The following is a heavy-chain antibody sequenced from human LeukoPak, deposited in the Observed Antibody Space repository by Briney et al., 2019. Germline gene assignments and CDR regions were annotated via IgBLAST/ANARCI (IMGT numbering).Heavy chain of an antibody. J-gene: IGHJ4*02. D-gene: IGHD4-17*01. Sequence: SETLSLTCTVSGGSISSGDYYWSWIRQPPGKGLEWIGYIYYSGSTYYNPSLKSRVTISVDTSKNQFSLKLSSVTAADTAVYYCARLDYARGGLGYWGQGTLVTVSS. CDR3: ARLDYARGGLGY. CDR2: IYYSGST. CDR1: GGSISSGDYY. V-gene: IGHV4-30-4*01.